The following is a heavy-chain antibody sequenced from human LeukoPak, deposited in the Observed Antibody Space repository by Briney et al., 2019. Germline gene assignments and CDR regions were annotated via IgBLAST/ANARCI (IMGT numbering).Heavy chain of an antibody. D-gene: IGHD5-12*01. CDR3: ARHPLRLYSGCGGFDY. Sequence: SETLSLTCAVYGGSFSGYYWSWIRQPPGKGLEWTGEINHSGSTNYNPSLKSRVTISVDTSKNQFSLKLSSVTAADTAVYYCARHPLRLYSGCGGFDYWGQGTLVTVSS. CDR1: GGSFSGYY. J-gene: IGHJ4*02. CDR2: INHSGST. V-gene: IGHV4-34*01.